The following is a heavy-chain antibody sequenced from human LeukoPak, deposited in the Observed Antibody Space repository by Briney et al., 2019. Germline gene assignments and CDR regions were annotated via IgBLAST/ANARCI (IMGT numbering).Heavy chain of an antibody. J-gene: IGHJ6*02. CDR2: IKHRGST. CDR3: ARSSSYYDILTGHYFYYYGMDV. Sequence: SETLSLTRAVYGGSFSGYYWSWIRQPPGRGVEWIGEIKHRGSTNYTPSLKRRVTISGVSSKNHFSLNLSAVAAADTAVYYCARSSSYYDILTGHYFYYYGMDVWGQGTTVSVSS. CDR1: GGSFSGYY. V-gene: IGHV4-34*01. D-gene: IGHD3-9*01.